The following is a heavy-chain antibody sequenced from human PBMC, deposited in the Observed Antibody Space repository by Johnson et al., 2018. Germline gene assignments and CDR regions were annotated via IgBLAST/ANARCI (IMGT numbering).Heavy chain of an antibody. V-gene: IGHV5-51*01. CDR1: GYSFTTYW. J-gene: IGHJ3*02. CDR3: ARRLVNYPFDI. Sequence: EVQLVESGAEVKKAGESXRISCKGSGYSFTTYWIGWVRQMPGTGLEWMGIVNPSDSDTRYSPSFQGQVTVSADKSISTAYLQWSILKASDTAMYYCARRLVNYPFDIWGQGTMVTVSS. CDR2: VNPSDSDT. D-gene: IGHD6-6*01.